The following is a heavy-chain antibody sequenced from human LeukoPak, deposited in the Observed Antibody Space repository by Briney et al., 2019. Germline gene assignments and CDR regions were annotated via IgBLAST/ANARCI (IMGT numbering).Heavy chain of an antibody. V-gene: IGHV4-34*01. CDR1: GGSFSGYY. J-gene: IGHJ4*02. CDR2: INHSGST. D-gene: IGHD4-17*01. CDR3: AGFYGDPPFDY. Sequence: PSETLSLTCAVYGGSFSGYYWSWIRQPPGKGLEWIGEINHSGSTNYNPSLKSRVTMSVDTSKNQFSLKLSSVTAADTAVYYCAGFYGDPPFDYWGQGTLVTVSS.